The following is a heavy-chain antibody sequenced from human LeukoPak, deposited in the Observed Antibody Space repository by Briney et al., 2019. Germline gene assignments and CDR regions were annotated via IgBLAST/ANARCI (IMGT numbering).Heavy chain of an antibody. CDR3: ARVFHWVDPVAYTYYYDSSGYLNLDY. D-gene: IGHD3-22*01. Sequence: SETLSLTCTVSGGSISSYYWSWIRQPPGKGLEWIGYIYYSGSTNYNPSLKSRVTISVDTSKNQFSLKLSSVTAADTAVYYCARVFHWVDPVAYTYYYDSSGYLNLDYWGQGTLVTVSS. CDR2: IYYSGST. CDR1: GGSISSYY. J-gene: IGHJ4*02. V-gene: IGHV4-59*01.